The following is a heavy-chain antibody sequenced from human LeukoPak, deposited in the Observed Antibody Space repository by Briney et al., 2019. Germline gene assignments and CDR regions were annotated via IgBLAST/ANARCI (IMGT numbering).Heavy chain of an antibody. CDR2: IYYSGST. D-gene: IGHD3-9*01. CDR3: ARGKYFDDNWFGP. Sequence: SETLSLTCTVSGGSISSYYWSWIRQPPGKGLEWIGYIYYSGSTNYNPSLKSRVTISVDTSKNQFSLKLSSVTAADTAVYYCARGKYFDDNWFGPWGQGTLVTVSS. J-gene: IGHJ5*02. CDR1: GGSISSYY. V-gene: IGHV4-59*01.